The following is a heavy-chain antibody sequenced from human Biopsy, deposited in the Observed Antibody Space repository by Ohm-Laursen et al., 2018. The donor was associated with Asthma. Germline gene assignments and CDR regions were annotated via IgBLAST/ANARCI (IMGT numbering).Heavy chain of an antibody. CDR1: GFSFSNFA. D-gene: IGHD1-1*01. J-gene: IGHJ3*02. V-gene: IGHV3-30*05. Sequence: SLRLSCTASGFSFSNFAIHWVRQAPGKGLEWVGVISKDASTQDYADSVKGRFTMARDNSKNTLDLRMNSLREEGTAVYYCVRDGTDDAFDIWGQGTVVSVSS. CDR2: ISKDASTQ. CDR3: VRDGTDDAFDI.